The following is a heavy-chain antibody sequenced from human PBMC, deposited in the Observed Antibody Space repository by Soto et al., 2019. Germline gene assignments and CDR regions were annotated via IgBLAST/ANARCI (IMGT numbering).Heavy chain of an antibody. CDR1: GSTFTDYW. CDR3: ARGGRGHYGFDV. V-gene: IGHV3-74*01. D-gene: IGHD3-10*01. Sequence: EVQLVESGGGLVQPGGSLRLSCAASGSTFTDYWMHWVRQAPGKGLVWVSRIRGAGNSIKNADPVRGRFIISRDNAKNRLYLQMSSLRVEDAAVYYCARGGRGHYGFDVWGQRTMVTVSS. CDR2: IRGAGNSI. J-gene: IGHJ3*01.